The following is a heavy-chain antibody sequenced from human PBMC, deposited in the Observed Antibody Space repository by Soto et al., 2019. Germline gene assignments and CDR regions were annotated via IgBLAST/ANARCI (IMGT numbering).Heavy chain of an antibody. J-gene: IGHJ4*02. CDR3: AKDLAQVGAPHFDH. CDR1: GFTFSSYG. D-gene: IGHD1-26*01. CDR2: ISYDGSNK. V-gene: IGHV3-30*18. Sequence: GGSLRLSCAASGFTFSSYGMHWVRQAPGKGLEWVAVISYDGSNKYYADSVKGRFTISRDNSKNTLYLQMNSLRAEHTAVYYCAKDLAQVGAPHFDHWGQGTLVTVSS.